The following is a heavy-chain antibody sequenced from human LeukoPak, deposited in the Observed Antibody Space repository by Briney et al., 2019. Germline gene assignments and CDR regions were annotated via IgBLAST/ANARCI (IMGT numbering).Heavy chain of an antibody. V-gene: IGHV3-64*01. D-gene: IGHD3-22*01. J-gene: IGHJ3*02. CDR2: ISSNGGST. Sequence: PGGSLRLSCAASGFTFSSYAMHWVRQAPGKGLEYVSAISSNGGSTYYANSVKGRFTISRDNSKNTLYLQMGSLRAEDMAVYYCARERTADCYDSSGYYYVDAFDIWGQGTMVTVSS. CDR3: ARERTADCYDSSGYYYVDAFDI. CDR1: GFTFSSYA.